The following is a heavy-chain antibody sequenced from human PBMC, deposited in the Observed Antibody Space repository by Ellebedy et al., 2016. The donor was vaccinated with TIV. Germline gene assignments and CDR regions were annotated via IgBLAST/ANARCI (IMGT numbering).Heavy chain of an antibody. D-gene: IGHD5-18*01. V-gene: IGHV3-30-3*01. J-gene: IGHJ6*02. CDR2: ISYDGANQ. CDR1: GFTFSSYA. CDR3: ARSGYNYGVEAARMDV. Sequence: GGSLRLXXAASGFTFSSYAMHWVRQAPGTGLEWVAIISYDGANQYYTDSVKGRFTISRDNSKNTLFLEMNSLRAEDTAVYFCARSGYNYGVEAARMDVWGQGTTVTVSS.